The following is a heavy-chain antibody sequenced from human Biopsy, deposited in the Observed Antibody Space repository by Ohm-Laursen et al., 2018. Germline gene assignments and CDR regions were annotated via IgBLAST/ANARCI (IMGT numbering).Heavy chain of an antibody. CDR2: ISGNSDII. CDR3: ALAAAQTVTHFDY. Sequence: SLRLSCAASGFTFSSYAMTWFRQAPEKGLEWVSTISGNSDIIYDTDSVKGRFTISRDNSKNTLHLQMNSLRADDTAVYYCALAAAQTVTHFDYWGQGTLVTVSS. J-gene: IGHJ4*02. CDR1: GFTFSSYA. V-gene: IGHV3-23*01. D-gene: IGHD4-17*01.